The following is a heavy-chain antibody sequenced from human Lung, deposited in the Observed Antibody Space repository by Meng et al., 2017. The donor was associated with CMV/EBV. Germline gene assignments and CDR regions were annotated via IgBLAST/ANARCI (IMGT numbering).Heavy chain of an antibody. D-gene: IGHD6-19*01. V-gene: IGHV4-4*02. J-gene: IGHJ4*02. CDR1: AGSVSISTW. CDR2: IYHSEST. Sequence: QMSLQDSRRRLVKRSGTLALTGAVSAGSVSISTWWSWVRQPPGKGLEWIGEIYHSESTNYNPSLRRRVTISLDKSKNQFSLTLRSVTAADTAVYYCARDPYATGWAGWGQGTLVTVSS. CDR3: ARDPYATGWAG.